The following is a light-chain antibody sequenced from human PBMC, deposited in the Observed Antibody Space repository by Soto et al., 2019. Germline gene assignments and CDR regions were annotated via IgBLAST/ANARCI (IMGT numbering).Light chain of an antibody. CDR3: QQYVSSPWA. CDR2: GIS. V-gene: IGKV3-20*01. Sequence: EPVLTQSPGTLSLSPGERATLSCRTSQSVFASQLACYQQKPGQAPRLLIYGISKRAAGIPDRFTGSGSGTDFTLTICRLEPEDFAVYYCQQYVSSPWAFGQGTKVDI. CDR1: QSVFASQ. J-gene: IGKJ1*01.